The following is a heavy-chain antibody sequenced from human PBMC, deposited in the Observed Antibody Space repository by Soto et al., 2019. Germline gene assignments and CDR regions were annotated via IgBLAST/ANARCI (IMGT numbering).Heavy chain of an antibody. D-gene: IGHD3-22*01. J-gene: IGHJ5*02. V-gene: IGHV4-59*01. CDR1: AGSITTSY. CDR2: ISYRGST. Sequence: SETLSLTCTVSAGSITTSYWSWIRQPLGKALEWIGYISYRGSTNYNPSLKSRLTISIDTSKSQISLELTSMTTADTAVYYCASSGIVGREVNAWFDPWGQGTLFTVSS. CDR3: ASSGIVGREVNAWFDP.